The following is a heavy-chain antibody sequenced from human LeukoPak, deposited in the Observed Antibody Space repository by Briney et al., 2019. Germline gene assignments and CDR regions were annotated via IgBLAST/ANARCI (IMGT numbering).Heavy chain of an antibody. D-gene: IGHD6-13*01. J-gene: IGHJ5*02. CDR3: ARVPIAAAATRWFDP. CDR2: IYYSGST. V-gene: IGHV4-39*07. CDR1: GGSISSSNYY. Sequence: SETLSLTCTVSGGSISSSNYYWGWIRQPPGKGLEWIGSIYYSGSTYYNPSLKSRVTTSVDTSKSQFSLKLSSVTAADTAVYYCARVPIAAAATRWFDPWGQGTLVTVSS.